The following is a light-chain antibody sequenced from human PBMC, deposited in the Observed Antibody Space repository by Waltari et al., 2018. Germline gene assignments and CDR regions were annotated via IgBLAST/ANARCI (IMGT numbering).Light chain of an antibody. J-gene: IGLJ3*02. CDR1: NFESKS. CDR3: QVWDSSSDHHV. CDR2: DDS. Sequence: SYVVSQPPSVSVAPGQTARTTCGGNNFESKSMHWYQQKPGQAPVLVVSDDSDRPSGIPERFSGSKAGNTATLTISRVEAGDEADYYCQVWDSSSDHHVFGGGTRLTVL. V-gene: IGLV3-21*02.